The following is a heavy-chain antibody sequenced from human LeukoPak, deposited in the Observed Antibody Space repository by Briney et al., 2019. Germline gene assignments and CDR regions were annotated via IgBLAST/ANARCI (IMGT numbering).Heavy chain of an antibody. Sequence: GGSLRLSCAASGFTFSSYSMNWVRQAPGKGLEWVSYISSSSSTIYYADSVKGRFTISRDNAKNSLYLQMNSLRAEDTAVYYCARDKTYYYDSSGYFDYWGQGTLVTVSS. CDR1: GFTFSSYS. D-gene: IGHD3-22*01. CDR3: ARDKTYYYDSSGYFDY. J-gene: IGHJ4*02. V-gene: IGHV3-48*01. CDR2: ISSSSSTI.